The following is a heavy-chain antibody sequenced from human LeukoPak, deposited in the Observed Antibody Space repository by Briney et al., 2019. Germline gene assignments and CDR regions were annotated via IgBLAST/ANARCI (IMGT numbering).Heavy chain of an antibody. D-gene: IGHD2-15*01. CDR2: ISGYNNNA. CDR1: GYNFTTYG. Sequence: ASVKVSCKASGYNFTTYGITWVRQAPGQGLEWMGWISGYNNNAKYAQNLQGRVTMTTDTSTSTAYMELRSLRSDDTAVYYCTREMFCRGDRCYGNPSDYWGQGTLVTVSS. CDR3: TREMFCRGDRCYGNPSDY. V-gene: IGHV1-18*01. J-gene: IGHJ4*02.